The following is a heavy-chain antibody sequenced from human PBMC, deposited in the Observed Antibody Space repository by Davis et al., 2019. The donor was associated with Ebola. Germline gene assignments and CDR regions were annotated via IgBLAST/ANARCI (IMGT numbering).Heavy chain of an antibody. CDR3: AREISLRGYDYNWFDP. J-gene: IGHJ5*02. CDR2: TTSSGGGT. V-gene: IGHV3-23*01. Sequence: PGGSLRLSCAASGFTFSSYAMNWVRQAPGKGLECVSTTTSSGGGTYYADSVKGRFTISRDNSKNTLYLQMNSLRAEDTAVYYCAREISLRGYDYNWFDPWGQGTLVTVSS. D-gene: IGHD5-12*01. CDR1: GFTFSSYA.